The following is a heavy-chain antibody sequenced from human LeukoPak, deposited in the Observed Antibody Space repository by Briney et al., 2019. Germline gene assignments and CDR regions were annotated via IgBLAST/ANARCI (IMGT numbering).Heavy chain of an antibody. CDR2: ISYDGSNK. V-gene: IGHV3-30*18. CDR3: AKGNYYDSSGYPLPFDY. D-gene: IGHD3-22*01. Sequence: GGSLRLSCAASGFTFSSYGMHWVRQAPGKGLEWVAVISYDGSNKYYADSVKGRFTISRDNSKNTLYLQMNSLRAEDTAVYYCAKGNYYDSSGYPLPFDYWGQGTLVTVSS. CDR1: GFTFSSYG. J-gene: IGHJ4*02.